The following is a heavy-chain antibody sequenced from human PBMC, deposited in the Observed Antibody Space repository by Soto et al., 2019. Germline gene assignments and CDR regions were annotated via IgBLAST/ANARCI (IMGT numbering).Heavy chain of an antibody. V-gene: IGHV4-30-4*01. J-gene: IGHJ5*02. CDR2: IYYSGST. Sequence: SWSLSLTCTVSSGSMKSADYYWSWIRQPPGKGLEWIGYIYYSGSTYYNPSLKSRVTISVDTSKNQFSLKLSSVTAADTAVYYXARGPPTYGDYVGWFDPWGQGTLVTVSS. CDR1: SGSMKSADYY. CDR3: ARGPPTYGDYVGWFDP. D-gene: IGHD4-17*01.